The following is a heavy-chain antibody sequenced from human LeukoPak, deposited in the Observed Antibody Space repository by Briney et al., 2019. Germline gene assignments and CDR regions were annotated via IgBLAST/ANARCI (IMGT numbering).Heavy chain of an antibody. CDR3: ARHLAGYCSGGSCLFYFDY. CDR2: SYYSGST. CDR1: GGPISSSSYY. D-gene: IGHD2-15*01. V-gene: IGHV4-39*01. J-gene: IGHJ4*02. Sequence: SETLSLTCTVSGGPISSSSYYWGRIPKPPGKGLEWIGSSYYSGSTYYNPSLKSQVAISVDTSKNQFSLTLSSVPAADTAVYYCARHLAGYCSGGSCLFYFDYWGQGTLVTVSS.